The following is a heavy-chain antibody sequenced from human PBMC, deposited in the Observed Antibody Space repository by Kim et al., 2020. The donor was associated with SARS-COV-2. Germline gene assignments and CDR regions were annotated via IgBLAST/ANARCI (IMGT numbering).Heavy chain of an antibody. CDR2: IKQDGSKK. CDR3: ARDLYCSSTSCYSTGIDY. D-gene: IGHD2-2*01. Sequence: GGSLRLSCAASGFTFSRYWMSWVRQAPGKGLEWVAQIKQDGSKKYYVDSVKGRFTISRDDAQTSLYLQMNSLRAEDTAVYYCARDLYCSSTSCYSTGIDYWGQGTLVTVSS. V-gene: IGHV3-7*03. CDR1: GFTFSRYW. J-gene: IGHJ4*02.